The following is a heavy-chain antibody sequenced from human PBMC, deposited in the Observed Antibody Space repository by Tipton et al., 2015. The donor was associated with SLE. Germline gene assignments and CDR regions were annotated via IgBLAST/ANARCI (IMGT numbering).Heavy chain of an antibody. Sequence: TLSLTCTVSGGSISSYYWSWIRQPPGKGLEWIGYIYYSGNTNYNPSLKSRVTISVDTSKNQFSLKLSSVTAADTAVYYCARDQDSGSYRGQNAFDIWGQGTMVTVSS. D-gene: IGHD1-26*01. J-gene: IGHJ3*02. CDR3: ARDQDSGSYRGQNAFDI. CDR1: GGSISSYY. CDR2: IYYSGNT. V-gene: IGHV4-59*01.